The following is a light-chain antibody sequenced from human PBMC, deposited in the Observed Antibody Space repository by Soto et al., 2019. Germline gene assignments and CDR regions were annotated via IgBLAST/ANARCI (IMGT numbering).Light chain of an antibody. J-gene: IGKJ1*01. V-gene: IGKV1-5*03. CDR1: QTIYYW. CDR3: QQYNIYGT. CDR2: KTS. Sequence: DIQMTQSPSTLSASVGDRVTSTCRASQTIYYWLAWDQQKPGKAPKLLNYKTSNLQSGVPLRFSGSASGTDFTHTISSLQPDDFETYYCQQYNIYGTLGQGTHVEIK.